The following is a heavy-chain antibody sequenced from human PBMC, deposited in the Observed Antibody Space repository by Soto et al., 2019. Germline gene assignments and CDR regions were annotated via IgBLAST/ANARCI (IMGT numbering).Heavy chain of an antibody. Sequence: SETLSLTCTVSGGSISSSSYYWGWIRQPPGKGLEWIGSIYYSGSTYYNPSLKSRVTISVDTSKNQFSLKLSSVTAADTAVYYCARRGNSWSGYYYYYGMDVWGQGTTVTDSS. CDR1: GGSISSSSYY. J-gene: IGHJ6*02. V-gene: IGHV4-39*01. CDR2: IYYSGST. CDR3: ARRGNSWSGYYYYYGMDV. D-gene: IGHD6-13*01.